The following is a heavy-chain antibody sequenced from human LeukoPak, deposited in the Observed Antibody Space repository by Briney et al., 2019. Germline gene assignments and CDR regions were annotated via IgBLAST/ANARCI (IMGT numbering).Heavy chain of an antibody. J-gene: IGHJ5*02. V-gene: IGHV3-9*01. CDR1: GFTFDDYA. D-gene: IGHD3-3*01. CDR2: ISWNSGSI. Sequence: GGSLRLSCAASGFTFDDYAMHWVRQAPGKGLEWVSGISWNSGSIGYADSVKGRFTISRDNAKNTLYLQMNSLRAEDTAVYYCARDSHIAGYYDFWSGYFAGDWFDPWGQGTLVTVSS. CDR3: ARDSHIAGYYDFWSGYFAGDWFDP.